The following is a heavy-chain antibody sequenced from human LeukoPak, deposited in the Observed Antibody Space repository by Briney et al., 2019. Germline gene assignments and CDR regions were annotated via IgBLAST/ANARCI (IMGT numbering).Heavy chain of an antibody. CDR3: AKEVQVERRKDGFDI. CDR1: GFTFSSYG. D-gene: IGHD1-1*01. CDR2: ILYDGSNK. J-gene: IGHJ3*02. Sequence: GRSLRLSCAASGFTFSSYGMHWVRQAPGKGLEWVAVILYDGSNKYYADSVKGRFTISRDNSKNTLYLQMNSLRAEDTAVYYCAKEVQVERRKDGFDIWGQGTMVTVSS. V-gene: IGHV3-30*18.